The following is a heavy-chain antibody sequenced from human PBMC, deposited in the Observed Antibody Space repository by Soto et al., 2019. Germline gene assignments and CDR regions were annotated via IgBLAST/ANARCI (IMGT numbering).Heavy chain of an antibody. Sequence: SDPLSHICPVSGGCISSYYWSWIRQPPGKGLEWIGYIYYSGSTNYNPSLKSRVTISVDTSKNQFSLRLSSVTAADTAVYYCARGLVRGVIRYYYGMDVWGQGTTVTVSS. CDR3: ARGLVRGVIRYYYGMDV. V-gene: IGHV4-59*07. CDR2: IYYSGST. CDR1: GGCISSYY. D-gene: IGHD3-10*01. J-gene: IGHJ6*02.